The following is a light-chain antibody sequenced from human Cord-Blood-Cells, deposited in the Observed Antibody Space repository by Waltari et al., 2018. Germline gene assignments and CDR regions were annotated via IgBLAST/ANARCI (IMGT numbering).Light chain of an antibody. J-gene: IGLJ2*01. Sequence: QSALTQPASVSGSPGQSITISCTGTSSDVGGYNYVSWYQQHPGKAPKLMIYDVSKRPSGVSTRFSGSKSGSTASLTISGLQAEDEADYYCSSYTSSSTPVVFGGGTKLTVL. CDR1: SSDVGGYNY. V-gene: IGLV2-14*01. CDR2: DVS. CDR3: SSYTSSSTPVV.